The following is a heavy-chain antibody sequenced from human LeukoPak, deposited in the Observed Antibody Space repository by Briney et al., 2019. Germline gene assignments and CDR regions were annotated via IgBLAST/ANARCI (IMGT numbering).Heavy chain of an antibody. J-gene: IGHJ5*02. D-gene: IGHD3-22*01. CDR3: AREIRYDSSGYGPRFDP. CDR2: IYYSGST. CDR1: GGSISSYY. V-gene: IGHV4-59*01. Sequence: PSETLSLTCTVSGGSISSYYWSWIRQPPGKGLEWIGYIYYSGSTNYNPSLKSRVTISVDTSKNQFSLKLSSVTAADTAVYYCAREIRYDSSGYGPRFDPRGQGTLVTVSS.